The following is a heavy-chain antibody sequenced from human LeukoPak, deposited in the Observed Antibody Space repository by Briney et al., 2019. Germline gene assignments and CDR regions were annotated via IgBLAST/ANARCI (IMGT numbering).Heavy chain of an antibody. CDR1: GFTFSSNA. Sequence: GGSLRLSCAASGFTFSSNAMNWVRQAPGKGLEWVSAISDTGGNTDYAGSVRGRFTVSRDNSKNTLYLQMNSLRVEDTAVYYCARYFHDWGQGTLVTVSS. V-gene: IGHV3-23*01. J-gene: IGHJ4*02. CDR2: ISDTGGNT. CDR3: ARYFHD.